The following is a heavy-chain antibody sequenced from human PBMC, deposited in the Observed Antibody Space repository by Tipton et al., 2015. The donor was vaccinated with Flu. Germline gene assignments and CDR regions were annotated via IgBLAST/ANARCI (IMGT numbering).Heavy chain of an antibody. V-gene: IGHV4-39*07. CDR1: GGSFSSSYYY. CDR3: ARAGTTWGRMDV. J-gene: IGHJ6*02. D-gene: IGHD3-16*01. CDR2: IYNSGST. Sequence: TLSLTCTVSGGSFSSSYYYWGWIRQPPGKGLEWIGNIYNSGSTYYNPSLKSRVTISIDTSKNQFSLRLSSVTAADTAVYYCARAGTTWGRMDVWGQGTTVTVSS.